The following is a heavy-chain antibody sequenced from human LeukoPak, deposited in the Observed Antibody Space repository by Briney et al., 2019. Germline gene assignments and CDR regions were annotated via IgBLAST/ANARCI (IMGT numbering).Heavy chain of an antibody. CDR3: AKVQLERRELLPNFDY. Sequence: GRSLRLSCAASGFTFSSYGMHWVRQAPGKGLEWVAVMSCDGRNTYYADSVKGRFTISRDNSKNTLYLQMNSLIIEDTAVYYCAKVQLERRELLPNFDYWGQGALVTVSS. J-gene: IGHJ4*02. V-gene: IGHV3-30*18. CDR1: GFTFSSYG. CDR2: MSCDGRNT. D-gene: IGHD1-1*01.